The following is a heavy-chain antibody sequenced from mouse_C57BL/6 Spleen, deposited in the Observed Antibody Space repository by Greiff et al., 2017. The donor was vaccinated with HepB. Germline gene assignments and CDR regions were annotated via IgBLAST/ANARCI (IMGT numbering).Heavy chain of an antibody. Sequence: QVQLQQPGAELVRPGSSVKLSCKASGYTFTSYWMDWVKQRPGQGLEWIGNIYPSDSETHYNQKFKDKATLTVDKSASTAYMQLSSLTSEDSAVYYCARNYDSDYFDYWGQGTTLTVSS. J-gene: IGHJ2*01. CDR3: ARNYDSDYFDY. CDR2: IYPSDSET. V-gene: IGHV1-61*01. D-gene: IGHD2-4*01. CDR1: GYTFTSYW.